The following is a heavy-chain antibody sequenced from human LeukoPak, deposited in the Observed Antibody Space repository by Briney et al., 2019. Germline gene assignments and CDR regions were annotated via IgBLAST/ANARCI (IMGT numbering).Heavy chain of an antibody. CDR2: IKQDGSEK. CDR1: GFTFSSYW. D-gene: IGHD3-10*01. V-gene: IGHV3-7*01. J-gene: IGHJ4*02. CDR3: ARGRGVRGVISDY. Sequence: PGGSLRLSCAASGFTFSSYWMSWVRQAPGKGLEWVANIKQDGSEKYYVDAVKGRFTISRDNAKNSLYLQMNSLRAEDTAVYYCARGRGVRGVISDYWGQGTLVTVSS.